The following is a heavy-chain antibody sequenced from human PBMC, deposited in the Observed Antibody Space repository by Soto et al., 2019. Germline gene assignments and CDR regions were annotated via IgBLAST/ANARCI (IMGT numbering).Heavy chain of an antibody. CDR1: GYTFTTYA. Sequence: QVQLVQSGAEVKKPGASVKVSCKASGYTFTTYAMHWVRQAPGQRLEWMGWINAGDGNTKYSQKFQGRVSITRDRSASTAYMELSSLITEDTAVYYCARVLVGNSGYGYYDYWGQGTLVTVSS. J-gene: IGHJ4*02. D-gene: IGHD5-12*01. V-gene: IGHV1-3*01. CDR2: INAGDGNT. CDR3: ARVLVGNSGYGYYDY.